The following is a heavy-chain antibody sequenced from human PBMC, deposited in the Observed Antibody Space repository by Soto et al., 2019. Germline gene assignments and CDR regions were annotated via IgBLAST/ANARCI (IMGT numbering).Heavy chain of an antibody. Sequence: QVQLVQSGAEVKKPGASVKVSCKASGYTFTSYGISWVRQAPGQGLEWMGWISAYNGNTNYAQKLQGRVTMTTDTSTSTAYMELRSLRSDDTAVYYCAREGGSSGYRNYYYYYGMDVWGQGTTVTVSS. CDR2: ISAYNGNT. V-gene: IGHV1-18*01. D-gene: IGHD3-22*01. CDR3: AREGGSSGYRNYYYYYGMDV. CDR1: GYTFTSYG. J-gene: IGHJ6*02.